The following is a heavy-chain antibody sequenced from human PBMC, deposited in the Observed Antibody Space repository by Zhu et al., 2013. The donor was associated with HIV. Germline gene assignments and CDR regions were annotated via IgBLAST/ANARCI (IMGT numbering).Heavy chain of an antibody. Sequence: QVQLVQSGAEVKKPGASVKVSCKVSGYTLTELSMHWVRQAPGKGLEWMGGFDPEDGETIYAQKFQGRVTMTEDTSTDTAYMELSSLRSEDTAVYYCATAPRYCSSTSCYNYYYYYGMDVWAKGPRS. D-gene: IGHD2-2*01. CDR3: ATAPRYCSSTSCYNYYYYYGMDV. J-gene: IGHJ6*02. V-gene: IGHV1-24*01. CDR2: FDPEDGET. CDR1: GYTLTELS.